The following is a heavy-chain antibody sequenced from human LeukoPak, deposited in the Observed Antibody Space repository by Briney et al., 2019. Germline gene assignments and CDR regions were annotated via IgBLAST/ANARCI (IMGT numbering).Heavy chain of an antibody. J-gene: IGHJ4*02. CDR2: ISSGGTYK. D-gene: IGHD2-2*01. CDR1: GFTFSDYT. V-gene: IGHV3-21*01. CDR3: ATFALPAGREVDY. Sequence: GGSLRLSCAASGFTFSDYTMNWVRQAPGKGLEWVSSISSGGTYKYYADSVKGRFTISRDNAQNSLYLQMNSLRAEDTAVYYCATFALPAGREVDYWGQGTLVTVSS.